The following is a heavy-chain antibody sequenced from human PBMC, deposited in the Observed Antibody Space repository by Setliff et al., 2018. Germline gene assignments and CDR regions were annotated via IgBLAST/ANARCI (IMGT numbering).Heavy chain of an antibody. CDR2: INHTGST. CDR3: TRSSNFWNGYLFDW. V-gene: IGHV4-34*01. D-gene: IGHD3-3*01. J-gene: IGHJ4*02. CDR1: GGSFSGYY. Sequence: SETLSLTCAVYGGSFSGYYWSWIRQPPGKGLEWIGEINHTGSTNYSPSLKSRLTLSVDTSKNQFSLELNSVTTADAAIYYCTRSSNFWNGYLFDWWGQGSLVTVSS.